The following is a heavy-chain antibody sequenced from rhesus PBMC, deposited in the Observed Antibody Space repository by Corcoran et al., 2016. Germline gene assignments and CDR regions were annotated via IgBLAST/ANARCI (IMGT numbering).Heavy chain of an antibody. J-gene: IGHJ4*01. V-gene: IGHV3-136*01. Sequence: EVQLVESGGGLVQPGGSLRLSCAASGFTFSSYDMGWVRQAPGKGLEWVSYIIYTGKTIYNADSVKGRFTISRDNSKNSLSLQMSSLRAEDTAVYYCTRGGYSYSPSSHFDYWGQGVLVTVSS. CDR3: TRGGYSYSPSSHFDY. CDR1: GFTFSSYD. CDR2: IIYTGKTI. D-gene: IGHD5-12*01.